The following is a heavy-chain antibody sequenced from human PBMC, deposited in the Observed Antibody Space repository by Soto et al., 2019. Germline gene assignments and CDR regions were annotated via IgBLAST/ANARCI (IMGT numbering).Heavy chain of an antibody. CDR1: GFTFSSSV. J-gene: IGHJ4*02. CDR3: ARGATVTTVFDY. CDR2: ISHDGGNK. V-gene: IGHV3-30-3*01. D-gene: IGHD4-17*01. Sequence: QVQLVESGGGVVQPGRSLRLSCAASGFTFSSSVIHWVRQAPGKGLEWVAIISHDGGNKHYADSVKGRFTISRDNSKNTLYLQMNSLRTEDTAVYYCARGATVTTVFDYWGQGTLGTVSS.